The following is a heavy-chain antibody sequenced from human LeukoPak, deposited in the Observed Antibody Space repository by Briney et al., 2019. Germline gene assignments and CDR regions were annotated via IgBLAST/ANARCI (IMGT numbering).Heavy chain of an antibody. J-gene: IGHJ4*02. Sequence: GGSLRLSCAASGFTFSSYAMSWVRQAPGKGLEWVSAISGSGGSTYYADSVKGRFTISRDNSKNTLYLQMNSLRAEDTAVYYCTASPESIAVAGWGQGTLVTVSS. CDR1: GFTFSSYA. CDR2: ISGSGGST. V-gene: IGHV3-23*01. CDR3: TASPESIAVAG. D-gene: IGHD6-19*01.